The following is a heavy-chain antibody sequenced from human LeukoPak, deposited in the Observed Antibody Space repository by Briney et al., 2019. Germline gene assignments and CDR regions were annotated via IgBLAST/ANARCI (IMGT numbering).Heavy chain of an antibody. CDR1: GFTFSSYE. D-gene: IGHD1-26*01. CDR3: ARDGVGADGIDY. Sequence: PGGSLRPSCAASGFTFSSYEMNWVRQAPGKGLEWVSYISSSGSTIYYADSVRGRFTISRDNAKNSLYLQMNSLRVEDTAVYYCARDGVGADGIDYWGQGTLVTVSS. V-gene: IGHV3-48*03. J-gene: IGHJ4*02. CDR2: ISSSGSTI.